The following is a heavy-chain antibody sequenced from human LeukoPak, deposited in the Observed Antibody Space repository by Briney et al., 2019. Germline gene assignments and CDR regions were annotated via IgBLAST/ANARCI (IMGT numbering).Heavy chain of an antibody. CDR1: GGSFSGYY. D-gene: IGHD6-19*01. CDR3: AREDKKGGSSGWYRPFDP. CDR2: INHSGST. J-gene: IGHJ5*02. V-gene: IGHV4-34*01. Sequence: SETLSLTCAVYGGSFSGYYWSWIRQPPGKGLEWIGEINHSGSTNYNPSLKSRVTISVDTSKNQFSLKLSSVTAADTAVYYCAREDKKGGSSGWYRPFDPWGQGTLVTVSS.